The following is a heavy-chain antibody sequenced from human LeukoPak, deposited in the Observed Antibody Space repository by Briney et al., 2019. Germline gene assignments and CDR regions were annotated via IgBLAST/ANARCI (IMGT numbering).Heavy chain of an antibody. CDR3: AKAPSLLWFGDPYYFDY. CDR1: GFTFSSYA. Sequence: GGSLRLSCAASGFTFSSYAMSWVRQAPGKGLEWVSAISGSGGSTYYADSVKGRFTISRDNSKNTLYLQMNSLRAEDTAVYYCAKAPSLLWFGDPYYFDYWGQGTLVTVSS. D-gene: IGHD3-10*01. J-gene: IGHJ4*02. V-gene: IGHV3-23*01. CDR2: ISGSGGST.